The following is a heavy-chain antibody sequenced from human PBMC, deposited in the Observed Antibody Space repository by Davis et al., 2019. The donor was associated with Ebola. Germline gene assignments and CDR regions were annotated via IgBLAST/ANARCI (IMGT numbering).Heavy chain of an antibody. CDR3: ARDTIFSSGWSL. CDR2: INPSGGST. V-gene: IGHV1-46*01. J-gene: IGHJ4*02. D-gene: IGHD6-19*01. CDR1: GYTFTSYG. Sequence: ASVKVSCKASGYTFTSYGISWVRQAPGQGLEWMGIINPSGGSTSYAQKFQGRVTMTRDTSTSTVYMELSSLRSEDTAVYYCARDTIFSSGWSLWGQGTLVTVSS.